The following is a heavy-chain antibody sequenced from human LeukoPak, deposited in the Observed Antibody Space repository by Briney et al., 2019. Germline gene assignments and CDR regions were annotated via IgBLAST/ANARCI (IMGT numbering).Heavy chain of an antibody. CDR2: ISGSGGST. Sequence: GGAPSRCSAAAGCTLSRDAVWWVGEAPGLGLEWVSAISGSGGSTYYADSVKGRFTISRDNSKNALYLQMNSLRAEDTAVYYCAKDTVGAGFDYWGQGTLVTVSS. J-gene: IGHJ4*02. CDR3: AKDTVGAGFDY. CDR1: GCTLSRDA. V-gene: IGHV3-23*01. D-gene: IGHD1-26*01.